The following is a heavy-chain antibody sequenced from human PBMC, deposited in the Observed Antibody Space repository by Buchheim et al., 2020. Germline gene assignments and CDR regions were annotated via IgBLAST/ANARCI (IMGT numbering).Heavy chain of an antibody. CDR1: GGSISSSNW. Sequence: QVQLQESGPGLVKPSGTLSLTCAVSGGSISSSNWWSWVRQPPGKGLEWIGEIYHSGSTNYNPSLKSRVTISVDRSKNQFSLKLSSVTAADTAVYYCARDDSGVDYSNSPYYYYGMDVWGQGTT. V-gene: IGHV4-4*02. J-gene: IGHJ6*02. D-gene: IGHD4-11*01. CDR3: ARDDSGVDYSNSPYYYYGMDV. CDR2: IYHSGST.